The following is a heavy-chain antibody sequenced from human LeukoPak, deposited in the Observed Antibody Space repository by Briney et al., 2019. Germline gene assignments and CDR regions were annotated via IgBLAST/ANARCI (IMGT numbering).Heavy chain of an antibody. CDR2: ISGSGGST. CDR1: GCAFISYA. CDR3: AKDEAAADYAFDI. J-gene: IGHJ3*02. Sequence: GGSLRLSWAACGCAFISYAVGSFSQVPGKGLEWVSAISGSGGSTYYADSVKGRFTISRDNSKNTLYLQMNSLRAEDTAVYYCAKDEAAADYAFDIWGQGTMVTVSS. V-gene: IGHV3-23*01. D-gene: IGHD6-13*01.